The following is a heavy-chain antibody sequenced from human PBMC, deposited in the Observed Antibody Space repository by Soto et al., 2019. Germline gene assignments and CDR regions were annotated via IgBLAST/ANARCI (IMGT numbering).Heavy chain of an antibody. V-gene: IGHV5-51*01. CDR1: GYSFTSYW. Sequence: LGESLKISCKGSGYSFTSYWIGWVRQMPGKGLEWMGIVYPGDSDTRYSPSFQGQVTISADKSSSTAYLQWSSLKASDTAMYYCARWYSHYYYFDYWGQGTLVTVSS. CDR3: ARWYSHYYYFDY. CDR2: VYPGDSDT. D-gene: IGHD4-4*01. J-gene: IGHJ4*02.